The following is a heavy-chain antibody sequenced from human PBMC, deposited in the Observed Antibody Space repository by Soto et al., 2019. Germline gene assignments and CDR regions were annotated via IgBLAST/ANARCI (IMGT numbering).Heavy chain of an antibody. CDR2: ISGSGGST. CDR3: AKDKEEATTVTQPGFDY. D-gene: IGHD4-17*01. Sequence: GGSLRLSCAASGFTFSSYAMSWVRQAPGKGLEWVSAISGSGGSTYYADSVKGRFTISRDNSKNTLYLQMNSLRAEDTAVYYCAKDKEEATTVTQPGFDYWGQGTLVTVSS. CDR1: GFTFSSYA. V-gene: IGHV3-23*01. J-gene: IGHJ4*02.